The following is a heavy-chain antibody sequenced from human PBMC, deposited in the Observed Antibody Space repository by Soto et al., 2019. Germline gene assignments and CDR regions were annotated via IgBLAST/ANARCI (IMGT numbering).Heavy chain of an antibody. J-gene: IGHJ3*02. D-gene: IGHD3-9*01. Sequence: LRLSCAASGFTFSSYGIHWVRQAPGKGLEWVAVISYDGSNKYYADSVKGRFTISRDNSKNTLYLQRNSLRAEDTAVYYCAKDRGWYFDWLSSGPGGEDAAFDIWGQGTMVTVSS. CDR3: AKDRGWYFDWLSSGPGGEDAAFDI. V-gene: IGHV3-30*18. CDR2: ISYDGSNK. CDR1: GFTFSSYG.